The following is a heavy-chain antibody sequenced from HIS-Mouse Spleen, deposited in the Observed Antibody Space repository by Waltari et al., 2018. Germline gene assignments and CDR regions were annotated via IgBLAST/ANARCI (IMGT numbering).Heavy chain of an antibody. D-gene: IGHD2-15*01. CDR3: ARGGLLAATYYFDY. CDR1: GGSIRSYY. CDR2: IYYRGSN. Sequence: QVQLQESGPGLVKPSETLSLTCTVSGGSIRSYYWSWIRQPPGKGLEWIGYIYYRGSNNYNPPLKSRVTISGDTSKNQFSLKLSSVTAADTAVYYCARGGLLAATYYFDYWGQGTLVTVSS. V-gene: IGHV4-59*08. J-gene: IGHJ4*02.